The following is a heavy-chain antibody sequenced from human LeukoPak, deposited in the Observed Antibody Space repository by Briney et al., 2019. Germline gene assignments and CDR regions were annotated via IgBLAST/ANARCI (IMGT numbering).Heavy chain of an antibody. CDR3: ARDGYDILTGYYPGRWFDP. Sequence: PGRSLRLSCAASGFTFSSYGMHWVRQAPGKGLXXXXXXXXXGSNKYYADSVKGRFTISRDNSKNTLYLQMNSLRAEDTAVYYCARDGYDILTGYYPGRWFDPWGQGTLVTVSS. CDR1: GFTFSSYG. J-gene: IGHJ5*02. V-gene: IGHV3-33*01. CDR2: XXXXGSNK. D-gene: IGHD3-9*01.